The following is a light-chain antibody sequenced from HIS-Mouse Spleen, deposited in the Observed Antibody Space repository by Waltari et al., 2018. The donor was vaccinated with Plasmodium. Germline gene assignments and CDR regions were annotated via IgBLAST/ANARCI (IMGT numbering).Light chain of an antibody. CDR1: QSFSSN. J-gene: IGKJ3*01. CDR3: QQYNNWSFT. Sequence: QSPATLSVSTGEWAYLSCRASQSFSSNLAWYQQKPGQAPRLLIYGASTRATGIPARFSGSGSGTEVTLTISSLQSEDFAVYYCQQYNNWSFTFGPGTKVDIK. V-gene: IGKV3-15*01. CDR2: GAS.